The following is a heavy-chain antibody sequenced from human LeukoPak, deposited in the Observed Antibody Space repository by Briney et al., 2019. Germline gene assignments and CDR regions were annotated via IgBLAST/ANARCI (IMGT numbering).Heavy chain of an antibody. Sequence: SETLSLTCTVSGYSISSDYYWGWIRQPPGKGLEWIGNIFHNGNTYYNPSLKSRVTISVDRSKNQFSLKLSSVTAADTAVYYCASGGSGSYHLWGQGTLVTVSS. CDR1: GYSISSDYY. J-gene: IGHJ5*02. CDR2: IFHNGNT. D-gene: IGHD3-10*01. CDR3: ASGGSGSYHL. V-gene: IGHV4-38-2*02.